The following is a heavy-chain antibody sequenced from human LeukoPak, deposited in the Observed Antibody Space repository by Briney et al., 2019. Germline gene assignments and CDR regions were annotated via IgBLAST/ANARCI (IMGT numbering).Heavy chain of an antibody. J-gene: IGHJ4*02. D-gene: IGHD3-9*01. V-gene: IGHV3-23*01. CDR2: ISGRSNNT. Sequence: GASLRLSCAASGFIFSNYAMYWVRQAPGKGLEWVSAISGRSNNTYYADSVKGRFTISRDSSKNTLYLQMNSLRTDDTAVYYCAKWGDYDVLTGYYVSDFWGQGTLVTVSS. CDR3: AKWGDYDVLTGYYVSDF. CDR1: GFIFSNYA.